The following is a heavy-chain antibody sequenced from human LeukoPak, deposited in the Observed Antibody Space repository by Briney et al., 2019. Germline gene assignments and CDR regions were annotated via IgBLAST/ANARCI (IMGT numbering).Heavy chain of an antibody. V-gene: IGHV3-66*02. D-gene: IGHD6-6*01. Sequence: PGGSLRLSCVASGFSFTSYAMSWVRQAPGKGLEWVSVIYSGGSTYYADSVKGRFTISRDNSKNTLYLQMNSLRAEDTAVYYCAREDEYSSSSGYYYYYMDVWGKGTTVTVSS. CDR2: IYSGGST. J-gene: IGHJ6*03. CDR1: GFSFTSYA. CDR3: AREDEYSSSSGYYYYYMDV.